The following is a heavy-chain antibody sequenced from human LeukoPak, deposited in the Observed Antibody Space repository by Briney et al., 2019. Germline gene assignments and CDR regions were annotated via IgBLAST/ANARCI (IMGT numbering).Heavy chain of an antibody. J-gene: IGHJ5*02. D-gene: IGHD1-1*01. CDR2: INWNGGST. CDR1: GFTFDDYG. CDR3: ARDSYNWNDGWLDP. V-gene: IGHV3-20*04. Sequence: GGSLRLSCAASGFTFDDYGMSWVRQAPGKGLEWVSGINWNGGSTGYADSVKGRFTISRDNAKNSLYLQMNSLRAEDTALYYCARDSYNWNDGWLDPWGQGTLVTVSS.